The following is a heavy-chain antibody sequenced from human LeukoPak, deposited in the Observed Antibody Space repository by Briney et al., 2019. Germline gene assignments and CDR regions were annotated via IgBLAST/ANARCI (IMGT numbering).Heavy chain of an antibody. CDR3: AKSGGVRFDP. Sequence: GGSLRLSCAASGFSFSNYAMSWVRQAPGKGLEWVSAISGRDGSTYYAGSVKGRFTISRDNSKNTLYLQMNSLRGEDTAVYCCAKSGGVRFDPWGQGTLVTVFS. D-gene: IGHD3-16*01. CDR2: ISGRDGST. V-gene: IGHV3-23*01. J-gene: IGHJ5*02. CDR1: GFSFSNYA.